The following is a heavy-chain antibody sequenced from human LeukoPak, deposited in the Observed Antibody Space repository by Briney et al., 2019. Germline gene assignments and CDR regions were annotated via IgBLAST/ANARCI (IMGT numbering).Heavy chain of an antibody. V-gene: IGHV4-39*07. CDR3: ARELRSALVRGRMYYYSYMDV. J-gene: IGHJ6*03. CDR2: IYYSGST. D-gene: IGHD3-10*01. Sequence: KPSETLSLTCTVSGGSISSSSYYWGWIRQPPGKGLEWIASIYYSGSTYYNPSLKSRVTISVDTSKNQFSLKLSSVTAADTAVYYCARELRSALVRGRMYYYSYMDVWGKGTTVTVSS. CDR1: GGSISSSSYY.